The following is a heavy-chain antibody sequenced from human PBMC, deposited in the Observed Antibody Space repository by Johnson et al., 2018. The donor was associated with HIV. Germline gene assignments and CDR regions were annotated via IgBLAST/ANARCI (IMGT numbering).Heavy chain of an antibody. D-gene: IGHD3-16*01. CDR3: AKYDRFAFDA. CDR1: GFILGNYW. CDR2: IDRGGSLT. Sequence: VQLVESGGALVQPGGSLGPSCAASGFILGNYWMTWIRQAPGKGPEGVANIDRGGSLTNYVASVKGRFIISSDNGRNLVYLQMNSLRAEDTAVYFCAKYDRFAFDAWGQGTMVTVSS. J-gene: IGHJ3*01. V-gene: IGHV3-7*05.